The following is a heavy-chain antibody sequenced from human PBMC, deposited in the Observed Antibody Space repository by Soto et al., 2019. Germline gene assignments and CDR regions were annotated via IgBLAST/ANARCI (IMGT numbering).Heavy chain of an antibody. J-gene: IGHJ4*02. Sequence: GGSLRLSCAASGFTFSSYAMSWVRQAPGKGLEWVSAISGSGGSTYYADSVKGRFTISRDNSKNTLYLQMNSLRAEDTAVYYCAKGFGAGWDKVRGNYSVYWGQGTLVTVSS. CDR2: ISGSGGST. CDR3: AKGFGAGWDKVRGNYSVY. CDR1: GFTFSSYA. D-gene: IGHD3-10*01. V-gene: IGHV3-23*01.